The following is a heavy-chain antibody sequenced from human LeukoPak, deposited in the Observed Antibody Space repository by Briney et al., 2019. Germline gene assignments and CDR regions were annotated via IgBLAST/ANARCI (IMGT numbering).Heavy chain of an antibody. CDR2: ISAYNGNT. J-gene: IGHJ4*02. V-gene: IGHV1-18*01. CDR3: ARDRSGRRDGYNFDY. D-gene: IGHD5-24*01. CDR1: GYTFTSYG. Sequence: ASVKVSCKASGYTFTSYGISWVRQAPGQGLEWMGWISAYNGNTNYAQNLQGRVTMTTDTSTTTAYMELSSLRSEDTAVYYCARDRSGRRDGYNFDYWGQGTLVTVSS.